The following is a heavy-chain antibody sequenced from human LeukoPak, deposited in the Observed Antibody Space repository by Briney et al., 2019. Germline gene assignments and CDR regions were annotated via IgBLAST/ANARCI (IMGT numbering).Heavy chain of an antibody. CDR3: TRNRPWFGEFYGMDV. CDR2: IRSKANSYAT. D-gene: IGHD3-10*01. V-gene: IGHV3-73*01. CDR1: GVTFSGSA. Sequence: GGSLRLSCAAPGVTFSGSAMHRVRQASGKGLEWVGRIRSKANSYATAYAASVKGRFTISRDDSKNTAYLQMNSLKTEDTAVYYCTRNRPWFGEFYGMDVWGQGTTVTVSS. J-gene: IGHJ6*02.